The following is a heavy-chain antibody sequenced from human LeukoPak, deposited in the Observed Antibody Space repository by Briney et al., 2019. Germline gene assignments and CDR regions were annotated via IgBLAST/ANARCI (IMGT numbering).Heavy chain of an antibody. Sequence: GGSLRLSCAASGFTFDDYGMSWVRQAPGKGLEWVSGINWNGGSTGYADSVKGRFTISRDNAKNSLYLQMNSLRAEDTAVYYCAREHSGYDFPGRDYYYMDVWGKGTTVTVSS. CDR1: GFTFDDYG. CDR3: AREHSGYDFPGRDYYYMDV. D-gene: IGHD5-12*01. J-gene: IGHJ6*03. CDR2: INWNGGST. V-gene: IGHV3-20*04.